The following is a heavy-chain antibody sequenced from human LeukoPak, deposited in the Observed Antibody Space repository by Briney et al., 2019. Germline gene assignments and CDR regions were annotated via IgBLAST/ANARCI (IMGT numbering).Heavy chain of an antibody. CDR3: ARGPTPTRYYDFWSGYDY. D-gene: IGHD3-3*01. CDR1: GYTFTSYD. Sequence: GASVKVSCKASGYTFTSYDINWVRQATGQGLEWMGWMNPNSGNTGYAQKFQGRVTITRNTSISTAYMELSSLRSKDTSVYYCARGPTPTRYYDFWSGYDYWGQGTLVTVSS. V-gene: IGHV1-8*03. CDR2: MNPNSGNT. J-gene: IGHJ4*02.